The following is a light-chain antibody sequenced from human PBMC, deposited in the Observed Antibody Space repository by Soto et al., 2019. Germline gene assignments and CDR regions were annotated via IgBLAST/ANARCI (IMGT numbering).Light chain of an antibody. CDR2: GAS. V-gene: IGKV3-20*01. CDR1: QSVSSDY. Sequence: EIVMTQSQATLSVSPVERSTLSCPASQSVSSDYLVWYQQKPGQAPRLLIYGASRRATGIPDRFSGSGSGTDFILTISRLEPEDFAVYYCQHYDNSPPSVNCGPGTKGAIK. J-gene: IGKJ3*01. CDR3: QHYDNSPPSVN.